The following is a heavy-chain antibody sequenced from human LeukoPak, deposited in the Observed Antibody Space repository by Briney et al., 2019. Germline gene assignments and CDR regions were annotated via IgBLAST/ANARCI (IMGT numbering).Heavy chain of an antibody. CDR3: ARVAERTWLPYDAAFDI. D-gene: IGHD3-9*01. CDR2: IYHGGST. V-gene: IGHV4-38-2*02. J-gene: IGHJ3*02. CDR1: GYSISDGYY. Sequence: SQTLSLTCTVSGYSISDGYYWGWIRQPPGKGLEWIATIYHGGSTYYNPSLESRVTISLDTSKNHFSLNLTSVTAADTAMYYCARVAERTWLPYDAAFDIWGRGTMVTVSS.